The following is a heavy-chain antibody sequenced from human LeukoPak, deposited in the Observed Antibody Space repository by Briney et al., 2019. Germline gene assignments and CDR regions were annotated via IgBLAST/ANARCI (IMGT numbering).Heavy chain of an antibody. Sequence: ASVKVSCKASGGTFSSYAISWVRQAPGQGLEWMGGIIPIFGTANYAQKSQGRVTITADESTSTAYMELSSLRSEDTAVYYCARVGIQLWVGVDYWGQGTLVTVSS. J-gene: IGHJ4*02. CDR2: IIPIFGTA. D-gene: IGHD5-18*01. V-gene: IGHV1-69*13. CDR1: GGTFSSYA. CDR3: ARVGIQLWVGVDY.